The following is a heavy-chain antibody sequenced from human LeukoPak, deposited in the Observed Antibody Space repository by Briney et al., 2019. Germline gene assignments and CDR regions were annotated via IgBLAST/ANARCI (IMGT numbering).Heavy chain of an antibody. V-gene: IGHV1-69*13. CDR1: GGTFSSYA. J-gene: IGHJ6*02. CDR2: IIPIFGTA. CDR3: ARDSTTYYDFWSGYYPNVYYYYYGMDV. Sequence: GASVNVSCKASGGTFSSYAISWVRQAPGQGLEWMGGIIPIFGTANYAQKFQGRVTITADESTSTAYMELSSLRSEDTAVYYCARDSTTYYDFWSGYYPNVYYYYYGMDVWGQGTTVTVSS. D-gene: IGHD3-3*01.